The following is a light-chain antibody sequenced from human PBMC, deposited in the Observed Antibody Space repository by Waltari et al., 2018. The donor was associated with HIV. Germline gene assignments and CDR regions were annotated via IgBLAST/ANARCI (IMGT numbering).Light chain of an antibody. CDR3: CAYAGSSTCYV. J-gene: IGLJ1*01. CDR2: EVS. V-gene: IGLV2-23*02. CDR1: SSYVGSYNL. Sequence: QSALTQPASVSGSPGQSITISCTGTSSYVGSYNLVSWYQQHPGKAPKLMIYEVSKRPSVVSNRFSGAKSGNTASLTISGLQAEDEADYYCCAYAGSSTCYVFGTGTKVTV.